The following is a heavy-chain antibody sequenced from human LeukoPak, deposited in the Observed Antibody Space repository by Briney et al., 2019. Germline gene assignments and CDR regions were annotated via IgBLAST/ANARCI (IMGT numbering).Heavy chain of an antibody. CDR3: ARVMEAKMANNWFDP. V-gene: IGHV1-18*01. CDR1: GYTFTSYG. CDR2: ISAYNGNT. J-gene: IGHJ5*02. Sequence: APVKVSCKASGYTFTSYGISWVRQAPGQGLEWMGWISAYNGNTNYAQKLQGRVTMTTDTSTSTAYMELRSLRSDDTAVYYCARVMEAKMANNWFDPWGQGTLVTVSS. D-gene: IGHD5-24*01.